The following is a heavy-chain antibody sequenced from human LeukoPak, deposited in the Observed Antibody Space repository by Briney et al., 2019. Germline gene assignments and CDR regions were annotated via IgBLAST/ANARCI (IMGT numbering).Heavy chain of an antibody. CDR3: ARELAVTGNWFDP. CDR2: ISYDGSNK. V-gene: IGHV3-30*04. CDR1: GFTFSSYA. J-gene: IGHJ5*02. D-gene: IGHD7-27*01. Sequence: PGGSLRLSCAASGFTFSSYAMHWARQAPGKGLEWVAVISYDGSNKYYADSVKGRFTISRDNAKNSLYLQMNSLRAEDTAVYYCARELAVTGNWFDPWGQGTLVTVSS.